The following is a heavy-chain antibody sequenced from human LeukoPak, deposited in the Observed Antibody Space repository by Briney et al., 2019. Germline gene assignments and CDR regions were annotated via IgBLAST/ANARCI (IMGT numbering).Heavy chain of an antibody. V-gene: IGHV1-69*05. J-gene: IGHJ4*02. Sequence: SVKVSCKASGGTFSSYAISWVRQAPGQGLEWMGGIIPIFGTANYAQKFQGRVTITTDESTSTAYMELSSLRSEDTAVYYCARSYYDISTGYSDYWGQGTLVTVSS. D-gene: IGHD3-9*01. CDR3: ARSYYDISTGYSDY. CDR2: IIPIFGTA. CDR1: GGTFSSYA.